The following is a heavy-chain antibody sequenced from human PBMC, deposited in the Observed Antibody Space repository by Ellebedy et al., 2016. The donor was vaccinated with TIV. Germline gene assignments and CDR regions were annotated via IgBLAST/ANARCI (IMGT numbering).Heavy chain of an antibody. CDR3: ARTALTGTTVRWFAP. J-gene: IGHJ5*02. CDR1: GYTFTNYW. D-gene: IGHD1-7*01. CDR2: ISPGDSDT. Sequence: GESLKISCQGSGYTFTNYWIGWVRQMPGKGLGWMGIISPGDSDTRYSPSFQGQVTISADKSISTAYLQWRSLKASDTARYYCARTALTGTTVRWFAPWGQGTLVTVSS. V-gene: IGHV5-51*01.